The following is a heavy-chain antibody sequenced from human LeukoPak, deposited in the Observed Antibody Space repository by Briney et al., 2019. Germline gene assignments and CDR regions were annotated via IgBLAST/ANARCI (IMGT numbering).Heavy chain of an antibody. V-gene: IGHV1-8*01. D-gene: IGHD1-1*01. CDR1: GYTFTSYD. Sequence: GASVKVSCKASGYTFTSYDINWVRQATGQGLEWMGWMNPNSGNTGYAQKFQGRVTMTRNTSISTAYMELRSLRSDDTAVYYCARENNPWERQENYFDYWGQGTLVTVSS. J-gene: IGHJ4*02. CDR2: MNPNSGNT. CDR3: ARENNPWERQENYFDY.